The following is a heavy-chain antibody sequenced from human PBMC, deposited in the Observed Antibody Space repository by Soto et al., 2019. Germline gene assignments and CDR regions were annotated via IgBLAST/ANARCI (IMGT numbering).Heavy chain of an antibody. J-gene: IGHJ4*02. V-gene: IGHV3-23*01. CDR3: AKKEWPRDY. CDR1: GFTFSSYA. D-gene: IGHD3-3*01. Sequence: VGSLRLSCAASGFTFSSYAMSWVRQAPGKGLEWVSAISGSGGSTYYADCVKGRFTISRDNSKNTLYLQMNSVRAEDTAVYYCAKKEWPRDYWGQGTRVNVSX. CDR2: ISGSGGST.